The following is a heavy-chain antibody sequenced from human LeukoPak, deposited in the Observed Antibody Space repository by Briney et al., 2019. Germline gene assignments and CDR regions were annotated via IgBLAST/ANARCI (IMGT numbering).Heavy chain of an antibody. J-gene: IGHJ4*02. Sequence: SETLSLTCAVYGGSFSGYYWSWIRQHPGKGLGWIGYIYYSGSTYYNPSLKSRVTISVDTSKNQFSLKLSSVTAADTAVYYCTTTPPGTAMVGYFDYWGQGTLVTVSS. D-gene: IGHD5-18*01. CDR1: GGSFSGYY. CDR3: TTTPPGTAMVGYFDY. CDR2: IYYSGST. V-gene: IGHV4-31*11.